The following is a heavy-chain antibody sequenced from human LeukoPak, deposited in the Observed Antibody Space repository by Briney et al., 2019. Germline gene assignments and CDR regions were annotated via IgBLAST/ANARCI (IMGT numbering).Heavy chain of an antibody. J-gene: IGHJ3*02. CDR2: VFYSGYA. CDR3: AKEADRADAFDI. V-gene: IGHV4-59*01. Sequence: SETLSLTCTVSNDSLGTSYWSWLRQPPGKRLEWIGNVFYSGYANYNPSLKSRVTISMDTSKNQFSLSLTSVSAADTAVYYCAKEADRADAFDIWGQGTMVTVSS. D-gene: IGHD3-10*01. CDR1: NDSLGTSY.